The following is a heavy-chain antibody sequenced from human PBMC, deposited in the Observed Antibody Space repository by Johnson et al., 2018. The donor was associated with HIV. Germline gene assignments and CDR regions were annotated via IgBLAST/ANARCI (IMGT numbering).Heavy chain of an antibody. V-gene: IGHV3-66*01. CDR2: LFSGGTT. CDR1: GFTVSSYY. J-gene: IGHJ3*01. CDR3: ARACRDGYTCDVYDV. Sequence: VLLLESGGGLVQPGGSLRLSCAASGFTVSSYYMTWVRQAPGKGLEWVSVLFSGGTTYYAGSVHGRFTISSDNSKNTLYLQMNSLRAEDTALYYCARACRDGYTCDVYDVWGQGTMVTVSS. D-gene: IGHD5-24*01.